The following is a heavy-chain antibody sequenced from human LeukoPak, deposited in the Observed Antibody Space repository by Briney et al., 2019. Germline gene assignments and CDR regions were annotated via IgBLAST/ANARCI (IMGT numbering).Heavy chain of an antibody. CDR1: GFTFSSYG. Sequence: GGSLRLSCAASGFTFSSYGMHWVRQAPGKGLEWVAVIWYDGSNKYYADSVKGRFTISRDNSKNTLYLQMNSLRAEDTAVYYCAKSRGYSYAHFDYWGQGTLVTVSS. J-gene: IGHJ4*02. CDR3: AKSRGYSYAHFDY. D-gene: IGHD5-18*01. V-gene: IGHV3-33*06. CDR2: IWYDGSNK.